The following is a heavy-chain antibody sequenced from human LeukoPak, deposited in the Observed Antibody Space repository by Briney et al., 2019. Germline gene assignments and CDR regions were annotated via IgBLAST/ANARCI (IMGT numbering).Heavy chain of an antibody. Sequence: GGSLRLSCAASGFSLSTYSMNWVRQAPGKGLEWVSYISDSSSYTKYADSVKGRFTISRDNAKNSLYLQMNSLRAEDTAVYYCASLNYDILTGSYYFDYWGQGTLVTISS. CDR1: GFSLSTYS. CDR3: ASLNYDILTGSYYFDY. CDR2: ISDSSSYT. V-gene: IGHV3-21*05. J-gene: IGHJ4*02. D-gene: IGHD3-9*01.